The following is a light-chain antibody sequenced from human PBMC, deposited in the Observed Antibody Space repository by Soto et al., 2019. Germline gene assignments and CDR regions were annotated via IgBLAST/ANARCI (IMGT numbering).Light chain of an antibody. J-gene: IGLJ2*01. Sequence: QSALTQPASVSGSPGQSITISCTGTSGDIGSYTYVSWYQQYPGKAPKLLISEVTNRPSGVSNRFSGSKSGNTASLTISGLQAEDEPHYYCSSYTTNSPPVVFGGGTKVTVL. CDR3: SSYTTNSPPVV. CDR2: EVT. V-gene: IGLV2-14*01. CDR1: SGDIGSYTY.